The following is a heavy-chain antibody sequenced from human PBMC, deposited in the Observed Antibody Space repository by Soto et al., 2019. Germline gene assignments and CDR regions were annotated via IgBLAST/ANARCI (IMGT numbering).Heavy chain of an antibody. Sequence: QVQLQESGPGLVNPSGTLSLTCAVSGGSISSDNWWSWVRQPPGKGLEWIGEIDHSGGTHYNPSRKSRVAISVDKSKNQISLGLSSVTAADTAVYYCARHGGFSFDYWGQGTLVTVSS. J-gene: IGHJ4*02. D-gene: IGHD3-3*01. CDR1: GGSISSDNW. V-gene: IGHV4-4*02. CDR3: ARHGGFSFDY. CDR2: IDHSGGT.